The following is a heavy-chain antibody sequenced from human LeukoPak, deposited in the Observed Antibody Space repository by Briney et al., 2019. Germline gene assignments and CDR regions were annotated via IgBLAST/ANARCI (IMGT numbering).Heavy chain of an antibody. D-gene: IGHD6-13*01. CDR1: GGSISSYY. J-gene: IGHJ4*02. CDR2: IYDSGST. V-gene: IGHV4-59*01. CDR3: ARDSDIAAAGYYFDY. Sequence: SETLSLTCTVSGGSISSYYWSWIRQPPGKGLEWIGYIYDSGSTNYNPSLKSRVTISVDTSKNQFSLKLSSVTAADTAVYYCARDSDIAAAGYYFDYWGQGTLVTVSS.